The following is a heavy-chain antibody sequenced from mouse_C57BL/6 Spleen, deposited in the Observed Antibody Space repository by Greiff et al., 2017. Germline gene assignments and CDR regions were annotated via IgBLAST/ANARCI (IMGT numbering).Heavy chain of an antibody. CDR1: GFNIKDDY. D-gene: IGHD1-1*01. CDR3: TRGRPDY. J-gene: IGHJ2*01. V-gene: IGHV14-4*01. CDR2: IDPENGDT. Sequence: EVQLQQSGAELVRPGASVKLSCTASGFNIKDDYMHWVKQRPEQGLEWIGWIDPENGDTEYASKFQGKATITADTSSNTAYRQLSSLTSEDTAVYYCTRGRPDYWGQGTTLTVSS.